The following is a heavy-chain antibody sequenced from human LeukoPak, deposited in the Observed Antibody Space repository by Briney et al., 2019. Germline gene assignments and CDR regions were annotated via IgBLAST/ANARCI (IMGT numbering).Heavy chain of an antibody. D-gene: IGHD3-9*01. CDR3: AREVKAPRVDWFRIYYYYYYMDV. Sequence: PGGSLRLSCAASGFTFSSYAMHWVRQAPGKGLEWVAVISYDGSNKYYADSVKGRFTISRDNSKNTLYLQMNSLRAEDTAVYYCAREVKAPRVDWFRIYYYYYYMDVWGKGTTVTVSS. CDR1: GFTFSSYA. J-gene: IGHJ6*03. CDR2: ISYDGSNK. V-gene: IGHV3-30*04.